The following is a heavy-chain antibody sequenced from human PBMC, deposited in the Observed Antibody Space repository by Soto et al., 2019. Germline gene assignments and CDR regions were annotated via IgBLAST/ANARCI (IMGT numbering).Heavy chain of an antibody. Sequence: QITLKESGPPLVKPTQTLTLTCTFSGFSLTTRGVGVGWIRQPPGTALECLALIYWDDDKRYSPSLQSRLSITKDTSKNQVVLTMTNVDPVDTATYYCAHIPNYYQYDWFDPWGQGTLVSVSS. CDR3: AHIPNYYQYDWFDP. V-gene: IGHV2-5*02. J-gene: IGHJ5*02. CDR1: GFSLTTRGVG. D-gene: IGHD3-16*01. CDR2: IYWDDDK.